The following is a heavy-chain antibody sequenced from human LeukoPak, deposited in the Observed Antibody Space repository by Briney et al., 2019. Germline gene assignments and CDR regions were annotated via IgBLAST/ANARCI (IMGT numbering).Heavy chain of an antibody. CDR2: IYHSGST. Sequence: SETLSLTCAVSGYSISSGYYWGWIRQPPGKGLGWIGSIYHSGSTYYNPSLKSRVTISVDTSKNQFSLKLSSVTAADTAVYYCARRTPFYYDSSGYYYFDYWGQGTLVTVSS. CDR1: GYSISSGYY. D-gene: IGHD3-22*01. V-gene: IGHV4-38-2*01. J-gene: IGHJ4*02. CDR3: ARRTPFYYDSSGYYYFDY.